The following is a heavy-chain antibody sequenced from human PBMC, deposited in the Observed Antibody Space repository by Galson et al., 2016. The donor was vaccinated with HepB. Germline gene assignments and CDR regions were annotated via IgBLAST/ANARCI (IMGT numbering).Heavy chain of an antibody. CDR3: ARRDYDFYMDV. V-gene: IGHV1-46*01. Sequence: VKVSCKASGYTFTKYYMQWVRQAPGQGLQWMGIINPSDGIASYAQKFQGRVTMTRDTSTSTVYMELSSLRFDDTAVYYCARRDYDFYMDVWGKGTTVTVSS. CDR1: GYTFTKYY. CDR2: INPSDGIA. D-gene: IGHD5-24*01. J-gene: IGHJ6*03.